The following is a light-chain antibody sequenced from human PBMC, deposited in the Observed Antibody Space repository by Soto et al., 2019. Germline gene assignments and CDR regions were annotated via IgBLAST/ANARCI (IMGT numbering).Light chain of an antibody. CDR3: QQYANSPPFT. CDR1: QTVSSNQ. J-gene: IGKJ5*01. Sequence: EIVLTQSPGTLSLSPGEGATLSCRASQTVSSNQLAWYQQKPGQSPRLLVYAASTRAPGIPDRFSGRGSGTDFTLTISRLEPEDFAVYYCQQYANSPPFTFGQGTRLDIK. CDR2: AAS. V-gene: IGKV3-20*01.